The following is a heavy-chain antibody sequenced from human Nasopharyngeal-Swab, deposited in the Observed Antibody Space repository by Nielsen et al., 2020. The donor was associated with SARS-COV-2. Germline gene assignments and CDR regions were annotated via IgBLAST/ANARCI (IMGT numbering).Heavy chain of an antibody. Sequence: GESLKISCAASGFTFTSYAMSWVRQAPGKGLEWVSSIRGNGVSTYYADSVKGRFTMSRDNARNSLYLQMNSLSDEDTAVYYCASGMVVTKRYFDLWGRGTLVTVST. CDR3: ASGMVVTKRYFDL. V-gene: IGHV3-23*01. CDR1: GFTFTSYA. D-gene: IGHD4-23*01. CDR2: IRGNGVST. J-gene: IGHJ2*01.